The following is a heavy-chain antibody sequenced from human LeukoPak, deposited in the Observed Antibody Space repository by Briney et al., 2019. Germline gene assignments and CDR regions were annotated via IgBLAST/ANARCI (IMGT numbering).Heavy chain of an antibody. CDR3: ARIYSSSWYWDAFDI. J-gene: IGHJ3*02. V-gene: IGHV3-48*04. Sequence: GGSLRLSCAASGFTFSSYSMNWVRQAPGKGLEWVSYISSSSSTIYYADSVKGRFTISRDNAKNSLYLQMNSLRAEDTAVYYCARIYSSSWYWDAFDIWGQGTMVTVSS. CDR2: ISSSSSTI. D-gene: IGHD6-13*01. CDR1: GFTFSSYS.